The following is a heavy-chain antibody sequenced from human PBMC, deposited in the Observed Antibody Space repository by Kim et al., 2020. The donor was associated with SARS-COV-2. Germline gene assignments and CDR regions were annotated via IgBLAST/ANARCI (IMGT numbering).Heavy chain of an antibody. Sequence: SETLSLTCTVSGGSISSGGYYWSWIRQHPGKGLEWIGYIYYSGSTYYNPSLKSRVTISVDTSKNQFSLKLSSVTAADTAVYYCARSPPGHYFVYWGQGTLVTVSS. CDR3: ARSPPGHYFVY. J-gene: IGHJ4*02. D-gene: IGHD3-10*01. CDR1: GGSISSGGYY. V-gene: IGHV4-31*03. CDR2: IYYSGST.